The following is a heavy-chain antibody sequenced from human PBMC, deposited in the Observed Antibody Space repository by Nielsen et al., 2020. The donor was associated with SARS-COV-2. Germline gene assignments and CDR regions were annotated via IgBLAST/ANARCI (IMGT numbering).Heavy chain of an antibody. Sequence: GESLKISCAASGFTVNSTYMSWVRQAPGKGLEWVAIIYISGNPYYADSVKGRFTFSRDNSKNTVYLQMNSLRADGTAVYFCATEIRVADALDDYWGQGTLVTVSS. CDR2: IYISGNP. CDR3: ATEIRVADALDDY. V-gene: IGHV3-53*01. J-gene: IGHJ4*02. D-gene: IGHD6-19*01. CDR1: GFTVNSTY.